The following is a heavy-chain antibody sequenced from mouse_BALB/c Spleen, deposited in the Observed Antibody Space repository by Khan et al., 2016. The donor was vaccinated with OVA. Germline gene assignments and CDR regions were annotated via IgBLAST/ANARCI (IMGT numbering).Heavy chain of an antibody. CDR2: ISSSGST. V-gene: IGHV3-2*02. CDR1: GYSITSDYA. CDR3: AREGSRYNYAMDY. Sequence: EVQLQESGPGLVKPSQSLSLTCTVTGYSITSDYAWNWIRQFPGNKLEWMGYISSSGSTNYNPALTSRISITRDISKNQFFLQLNSVTTEDTATYYCAREGSRYNYAMDYWGQGTSVTVSS. J-gene: IGHJ4*01. D-gene: IGHD1-3*01.